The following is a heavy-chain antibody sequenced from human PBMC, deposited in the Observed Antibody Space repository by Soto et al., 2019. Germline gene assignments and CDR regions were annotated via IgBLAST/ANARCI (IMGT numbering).Heavy chain of an antibody. CDR2: INHSGST. V-gene: IGHV4-34*01. D-gene: IGHD3-3*01. CDR1: GGSFSGYY. CDR3: ARGGRQISSFGVPPPFYYYYMDV. Sequence: PSETLSLTCAVYGGSFSGYYWSWIRQPPGKGLEWIGEINHSGSTNYNPSLKSRVTISVDTSKNQFSLKLSSVTAADTAVYYCARGGRQISSFGVPPPFYYYYMDVWGKGTTVTVSS. J-gene: IGHJ6*03.